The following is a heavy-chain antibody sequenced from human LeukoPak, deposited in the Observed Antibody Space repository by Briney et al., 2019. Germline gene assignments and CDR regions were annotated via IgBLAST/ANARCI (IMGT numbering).Heavy chain of an antibody. CDR2: INWNGGST. J-gene: IGHJ5*02. V-gene: IGHV3-20*04. CDR3: ARGPGRLRFQIGGWFDP. D-gene: IGHD5-12*01. Sequence: GGSLRLSCAASGFTFDDYGMSWVRQAPGKGLEWVSGINWNGGSTGYADSVKGRFTISRDNAKNSLYLQMNSLRAEDTAVYYCARGPGRLRFQIGGWFDPWGQGTLVTVSS. CDR1: GFTFDDYG.